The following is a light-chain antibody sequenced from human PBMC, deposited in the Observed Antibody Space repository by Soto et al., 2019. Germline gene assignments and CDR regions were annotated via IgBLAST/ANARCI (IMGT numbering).Light chain of an antibody. J-gene: IGKJ1*01. Sequence: EIVLTQSPGNMSLSPGERATLSFRASQSVSSSFLAWYQQKPGQDPRLLIYGESNRATGIPDRFSGSGSGTDFTLTISRLEPEEFAVYYGQQYVTSPWAFGQGTKVDIK. CDR3: QQYVTSPWA. CDR2: GES. CDR1: QSVSSSF. V-gene: IGKV3-20*01.